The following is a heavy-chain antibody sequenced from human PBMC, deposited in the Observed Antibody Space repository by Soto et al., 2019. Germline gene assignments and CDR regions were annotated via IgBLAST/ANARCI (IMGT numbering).Heavy chain of an antibody. D-gene: IGHD2-15*01. CDR3: ARGYIVVEVAASELSVGNYDAFDI. J-gene: IGHJ3*02. Sequence: GASVKVSCKASGYTFTGYYLHWVRQAPGQGLERMGRISPNSGFTNYAQKFQDWLTLTRETSISTAYMELSRLRSDDTAVYYCARGYIVVEVAASELSVGNYDAFDIWGRGTMVTVSS. CDR2: ISPNSGFT. V-gene: IGHV1-2*04. CDR1: GYTFTGYY.